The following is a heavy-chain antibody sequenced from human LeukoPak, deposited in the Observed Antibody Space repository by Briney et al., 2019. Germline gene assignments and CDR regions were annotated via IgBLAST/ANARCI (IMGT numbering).Heavy chain of an antibody. Sequence: GGSLRPSFAASEFTSIALALTRAAQAPGKGLEWVSYITSSGSVMYHADSVRGRFTISRDNAKHSLYLEMNSLRDEDTAVYYCARDVRWLRFVFDNWGQGTLVTVSS. J-gene: IGHJ4*02. D-gene: IGHD5-12*01. CDR1: EFTSIALA. CDR2: ITSSGSVM. V-gene: IGHV3-48*02. CDR3: ARDVRWLRFVFDN.